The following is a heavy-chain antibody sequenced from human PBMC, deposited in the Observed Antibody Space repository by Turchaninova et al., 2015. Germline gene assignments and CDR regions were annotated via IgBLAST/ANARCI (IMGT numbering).Heavy chain of an antibody. Sequence: LLESGGGLVQPGGSLRLSCAASGFTFSSYAMSWVRQAPGKGLKWVSTISGSGGSTYYADYVKGRFTISRDNSKDTLYLQMNSLRAEDTAIYYCAKETYVLRVYDFWGQGTMVTVSS. V-gene: IGHV3-23*01. CDR3: AKETYVLRVYDF. J-gene: IGHJ3*01. D-gene: IGHD3-3*01. CDR1: GFTFSSYA. CDR2: ISGSGGST.